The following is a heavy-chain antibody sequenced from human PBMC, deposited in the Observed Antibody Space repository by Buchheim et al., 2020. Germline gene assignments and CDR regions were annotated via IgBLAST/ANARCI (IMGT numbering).Heavy chain of an antibody. V-gene: IGHV4-34*01. CDR2: INHSGIT. Sequence: QVRLQQWGAGLLKPSETLSLTCAVYGGSLGGSDGSWTRQHDGKGLEWIGEINHSGITNLNPSLVSRVTFSVDTSQNHFSLQLSSVTAADTAVYYCARVPAAWKYNYGMDVWGQGT. CDR3: ARVPAAWKYNYGMDV. D-gene: IGHD2-2*01. CDR1: GGSLGGSD. J-gene: IGHJ6*02.